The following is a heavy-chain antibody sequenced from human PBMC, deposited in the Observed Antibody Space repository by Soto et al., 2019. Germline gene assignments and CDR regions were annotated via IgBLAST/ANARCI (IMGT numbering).Heavy chain of an antibody. V-gene: IGHV3-48*01. J-gene: IGHJ4*02. Sequence: EVQLVESGGGWVQPGGSLRLSCAASGFTFRTHSMNWVRQAPGQGLEWVTYISSSSSTIYYADSVKGRFTISRDNAKNSLYLQMNSLRAEDTAVYYCARDHYYDSSGYFDYWGQGTLVTVSS. CDR3: ARDHYYDSSGYFDY. CDR2: ISSSSSTI. CDR1: GFTFRTHS. D-gene: IGHD3-22*01.